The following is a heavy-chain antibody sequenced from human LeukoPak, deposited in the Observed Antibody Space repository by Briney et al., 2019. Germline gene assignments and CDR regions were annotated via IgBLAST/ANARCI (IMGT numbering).Heavy chain of an antibody. Sequence: GASVKVSCKASGYTFTSYDINWVRQATGQGLEWMGWMNPNSGNTGYAQKFQGRVTMTRNTSISTAYMELSSLRSEDTAVYYCARQYDSSGTLDYWGQGTLVTVSS. D-gene: IGHD3-22*01. CDR3: ARQYDSSGTLDY. CDR1: GYTFTSYD. CDR2: MNPNSGNT. J-gene: IGHJ4*02. V-gene: IGHV1-8*01.